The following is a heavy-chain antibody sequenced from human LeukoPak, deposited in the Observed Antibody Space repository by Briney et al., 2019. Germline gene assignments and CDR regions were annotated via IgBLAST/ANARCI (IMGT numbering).Heavy chain of an antibody. CDR2: ISWNSGKI. V-gene: IGHV3-9*03. J-gene: IGHJ4*02. CDR3: VRDISATVTSEFSY. D-gene: IGHD4-17*01. Sequence: GRSLRLSCAASGFTFDDYAMHWVRQAPGKGLEWVSGISWNSGKIGYADSVKGRFTISRDNAKNSLYLQMNSLRNEDMALYYCVRDISATVTSEFSYWGQGTLVTVSS. CDR1: GFTFDDYA.